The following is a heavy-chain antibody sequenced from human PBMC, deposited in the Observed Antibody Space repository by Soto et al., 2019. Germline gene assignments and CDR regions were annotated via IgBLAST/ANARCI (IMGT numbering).Heavy chain of an antibody. Sequence: GSLRLSCAASGFTFSNYAMSWVRQAPGKGLEWVSGISDRGDSTYYADSVRGRSTISRDNSKNTLYLQMNSLRVEDTAEYYCAKDVSYGGKPHYYFDYWGQGILVTVSS. CDR1: GFTFSNYA. J-gene: IGHJ4*02. D-gene: IGHD4-17*01. CDR3: AKDVSYGGKPHYYFDY. V-gene: IGHV3-23*01. CDR2: ISDRGDST.